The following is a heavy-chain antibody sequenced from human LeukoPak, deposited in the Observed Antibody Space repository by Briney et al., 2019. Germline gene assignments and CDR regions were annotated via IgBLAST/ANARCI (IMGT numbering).Heavy chain of an antibody. D-gene: IGHD6-19*01. V-gene: IGHV1-69*13. CDR2: IIPIFGTA. CDR3: ARGPWIAVVGTEGFY. CDR1: GGTFSSYA. Sequence: ASVKVSCKASGGTFSSYAISWVRQAPGQGLEWMGGIIPIFGTANYAQKFQGRVTITADESTSTAYMELSSLRSEDTAVYYCARGPWIAVVGTEGFYWGQGTLVTVSS. J-gene: IGHJ4*02.